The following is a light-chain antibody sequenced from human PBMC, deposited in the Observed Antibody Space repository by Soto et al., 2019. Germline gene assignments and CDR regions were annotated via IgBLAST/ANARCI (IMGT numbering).Light chain of an antibody. V-gene: IGLV2-14*01. J-gene: IGLJ2*01. Sequence: QSALTQPASVSGSPGQSITISCTGTSSDVGGYNYVSWYQQHPGKAPKLMIYEVSNRPSGVSNRFSGSRSGNTASLTISGLQAEDEADYYCSSYTNSGTLVVFGGGTQLTAL. CDR3: SSYTNSGTLVV. CDR1: SSDVGGYNY. CDR2: EVS.